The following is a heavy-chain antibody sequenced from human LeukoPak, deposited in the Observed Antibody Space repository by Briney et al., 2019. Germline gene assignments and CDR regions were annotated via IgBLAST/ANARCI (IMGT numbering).Heavy chain of an antibody. CDR3: ARGGGYDSGPHHFDY. J-gene: IGHJ4*02. CDR2: INHSGST. V-gene: IGHV4-34*01. Sequence: RSETLSLTCAVYGGSFSGYYWSWIRQPPGKGLEWIGEINHSGSTNYNPSLKSRVTISVDTSKNQFSLKLSSVTAADTAVYYCARGGGYDSGPHHFDYRGQGTLVTVSS. D-gene: IGHD5-12*01. CDR1: GGSFSGYY.